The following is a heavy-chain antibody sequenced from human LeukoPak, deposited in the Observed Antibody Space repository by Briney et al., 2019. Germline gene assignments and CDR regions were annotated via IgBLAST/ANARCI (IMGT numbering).Heavy chain of an antibody. D-gene: IGHD5-18*01. CDR1: GFTFSSYA. Sequence: GRSLRLSCAASGFTFSSYATHWVRQAPGKGLEWVAVISYDGSNKYYADSVKGRFTISRDNSKNTLYLQMNSLRAEDTAVYYCARDMGYSYGSNWFDPWGQGTLVTVSS. CDR2: ISYDGSNK. CDR3: ARDMGYSYGSNWFDP. V-gene: IGHV3-30*04. J-gene: IGHJ5*02.